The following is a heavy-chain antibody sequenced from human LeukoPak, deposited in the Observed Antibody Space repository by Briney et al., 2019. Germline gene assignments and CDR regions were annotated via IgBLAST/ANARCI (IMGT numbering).Heavy chain of an antibody. V-gene: IGHV3-30*18. CDR2: ISYDGSDK. Sequence: GGSLGLSCAASGFTFGIHGMHWVRQAPGKGLEWVTVISYDGSDKYYADSVKGRFTISRDNSKNTLYLEMNSLRAEDTAVYYCAKDLSGGWSLDYWGQGTLVTVSS. CDR1: GFTFGIHG. D-gene: IGHD6-19*01. J-gene: IGHJ4*02. CDR3: AKDLSGGWSLDY.